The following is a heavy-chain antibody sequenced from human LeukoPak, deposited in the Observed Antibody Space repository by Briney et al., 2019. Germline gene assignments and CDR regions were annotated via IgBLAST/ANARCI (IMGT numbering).Heavy chain of an antibody. V-gene: IGHV4-34*01. CDR2: INHSGST. CDR3: AREIRGVRDFDY. J-gene: IGHJ4*02. D-gene: IGHD3-10*01. Sequence: SETLSLTCAVYGGSFSGYYWSWIRQPPGKGLEWIGEINHSGSTNYNPSLKSRVTISVDTSKNQSSLKLSSVTAADTAVYYCAREIRGVRDFDYWGQGTLVTVSS. CDR1: GGSFSGYY.